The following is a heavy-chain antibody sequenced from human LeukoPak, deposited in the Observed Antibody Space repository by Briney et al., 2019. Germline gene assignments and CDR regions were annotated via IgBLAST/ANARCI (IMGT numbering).Heavy chain of an antibody. CDR3: ARARLVGATGWFDP. CDR1: GGSISSYY. D-gene: IGHD1-26*01. J-gene: IGHJ5*02. CDR2: IYYSGST. Sequence: SETLSLTCTVSGGSISSYYWSWIRQPPAKGLEWIGYIYYSGSTNYNPSLKSRVTISVDTSKNQFSLKLSSVTAADTAVYYCARARLVGATGWFDPWGQGTLVAVSS. V-gene: IGHV4-59*01.